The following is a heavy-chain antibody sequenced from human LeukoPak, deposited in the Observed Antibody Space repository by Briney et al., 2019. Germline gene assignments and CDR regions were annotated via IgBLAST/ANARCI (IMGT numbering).Heavy chain of an antibody. Sequence: GGSLRLSCAASGFTFSSYGMHWVRQAPGKGLEWVAVIWYDGSNKYYADSVKGRFTISRDNSKHTLYLQMNSLRAEDAAVYYCAREGADDGSYYFDYWGQGTLVTVSS. V-gene: IGHV3-33*01. CDR2: IWYDGSNK. CDR1: GFTFSSYG. CDR3: AREGADDGSYYFDY. D-gene: IGHD3-10*01. J-gene: IGHJ4*02.